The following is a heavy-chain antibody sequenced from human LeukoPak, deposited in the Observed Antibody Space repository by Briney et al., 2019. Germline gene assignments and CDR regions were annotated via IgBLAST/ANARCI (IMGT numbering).Heavy chain of an antibody. CDR2: IYYSGST. CDR3: ARDRGLYCSSTSCSIDY. CDR1: GGSISSGDYY. D-gene: IGHD2-2*01. J-gene: IGHJ4*02. V-gene: IGHV4-30-4*08. Sequence: PSETLSLTCTVSGGSISSGDYYWSWIRQPPGKGLEWIGYIYYSGSTYYNPSLKSRVTISVDRSKNQFSLKLSSVTAADTAVYYCARDRGLYCSSTSCSIDYWGQGTLVTVSS.